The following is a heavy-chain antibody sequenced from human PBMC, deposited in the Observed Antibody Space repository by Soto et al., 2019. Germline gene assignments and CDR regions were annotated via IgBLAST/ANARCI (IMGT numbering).Heavy chain of an antibody. CDR3: AREGASGSHIGY. J-gene: IGHJ4*02. CDR1: GGTFSSYA. CDR2: IIPIFGTA. Sequence: QVQLVQSGAEVKKPGSSVKVSCKASGGTFSSYAISWVRQAPGQGREWMGGIIPIFGTANYAQKFQGRVTITADESTRTAYMELSSLRSEDTAVYYCAREGASGSHIGYWGQGTLVTVSS. D-gene: IGHD3-22*01. V-gene: IGHV1-69*01.